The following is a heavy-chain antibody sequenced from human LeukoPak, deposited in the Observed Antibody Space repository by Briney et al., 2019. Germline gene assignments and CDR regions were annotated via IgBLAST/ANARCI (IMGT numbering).Heavy chain of an antibody. Sequence: GGSLRLSCAAPGFTFSSYAMSWVRQAPGKGLEWVSAISCSGGSTYYADSVKGRFTISRDNSKNTRNLQMNSLGAEDTAVYYCAKSPPPRNEYYFDYWGQGTLVTVSS. CDR3: AKSPPPRNEYYFDY. CDR2: ISCSGGST. CDR1: GFTFSSYA. J-gene: IGHJ4*02. V-gene: IGHV3-23*01. D-gene: IGHD1-1*01.